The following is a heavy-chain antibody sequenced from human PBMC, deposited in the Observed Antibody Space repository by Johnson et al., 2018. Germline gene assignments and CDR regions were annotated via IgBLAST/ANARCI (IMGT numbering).Heavy chain of an antibody. CDR2: IWSDGSKK. D-gene: IGHD6-13*01. CDR1: GFSFNTYA. Sequence: QVQLVQSGGGVVQPGRSLRLSCVASGFSFNTYAMHWVRQAPGKGLEWVAVIWSDGSKKYYGDSVKGRFTISRDISKNTLYLQMNSLRVEDTAVYYCARRSSYMDVWGKGTTVTVSS. V-gene: IGHV3-33*01. CDR3: ARRSSYMDV. J-gene: IGHJ6*03.